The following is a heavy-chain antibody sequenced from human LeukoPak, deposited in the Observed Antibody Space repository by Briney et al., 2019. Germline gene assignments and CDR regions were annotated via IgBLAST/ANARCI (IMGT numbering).Heavy chain of an antibody. CDR2: MYYSGST. J-gene: IGHJ5*02. Sequence: TAETLSLTCTVSGGSISTYYWSWIRQPPGKGLECIGYMYYSGSTNYSPSLKSRVTISVDTSKNQFSLKLSSVTAADTAVYYCARGLGPSNWFDPWGQGTLVTVSS. CDR1: GGSISTYY. D-gene: IGHD3/OR15-3a*01. V-gene: IGHV4-59*08. CDR3: ARGLGPSNWFDP.